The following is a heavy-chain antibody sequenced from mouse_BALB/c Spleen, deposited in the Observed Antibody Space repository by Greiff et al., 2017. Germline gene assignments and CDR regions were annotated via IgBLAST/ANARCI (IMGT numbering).Heavy chain of an antibody. D-gene: IGHD2-10*01. CDR2: IDPANGNT. CDR3: ARTYYGNYAFAY. J-gene: IGHJ3*01. V-gene: IGHV14-3*02. Sequence: EVQLLESGAELVKPGASVKLSCTASGFNIKDTYMHWVKQRPEQGLEWIGRIDPANGNTNYDPKFQGKATISTDTSYNTSYLQLSSLTSEDTAVYYSARTYYGNYAFAYWGQGTLVTVSA. CDR1: GFNIKDTY.